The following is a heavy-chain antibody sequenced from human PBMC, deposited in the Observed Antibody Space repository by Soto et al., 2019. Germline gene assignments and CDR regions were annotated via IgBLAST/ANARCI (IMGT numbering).Heavy chain of an antibody. CDR3: AANRGYNYYSGMDV. Sequence: EVQLLESGGGLVQPGGSLRLSCAASGFTFSSYAMSWVRQAPGKGLEWVSAISGSGGSTYYADSVKGRFTISRDNSKNTLYLQMNSLRAEDTGVYYCAANRGYNYYSGMDVWGQGTTVTVSS. CDR2: ISGSGGST. V-gene: IGHV3-23*01. J-gene: IGHJ6*02. D-gene: IGHD3-22*01. CDR1: GFTFSSYA.